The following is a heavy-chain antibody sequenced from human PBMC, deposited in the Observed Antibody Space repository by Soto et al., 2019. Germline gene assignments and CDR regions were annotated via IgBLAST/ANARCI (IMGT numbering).Heavy chain of an antibody. CDR1: GFTFSSYA. D-gene: IGHD1-7*01. V-gene: IGHV3-23*01. J-gene: IGHJ3*02. CDR3: AKDPPFPQEGTQNAFDI. CDR2: ISGSGGST. Sequence: GGSLRLSCAASGFTFSSYAMSWVRQAPVKGLEWVSAISGSGGSTYYADSVKGRFTISRDNSKNTLYLQMNSLRAEDTAVYYCAKDPPFPQEGTQNAFDIWGQGTMVTVSS.